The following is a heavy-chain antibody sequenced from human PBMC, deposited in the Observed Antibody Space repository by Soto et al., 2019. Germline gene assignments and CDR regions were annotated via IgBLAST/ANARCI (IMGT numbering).Heavy chain of an antibody. D-gene: IGHD4-17*01. CDR1: GFSLSTSGVG. J-gene: IGHJ4*02. V-gene: IGHV2-5*02. CDR3: AQATTVTGYGY. Sequence: QITLKESGPTLVKPTQTLTLTCTFSGFSLSTSGVGVGWIRQPPGKALEWLALIYWDYDKRYSPSLKSRLTITKDTTKNQVVLTMTNMDPVDTATYYCAQATTVTGYGYWGQGTLVTVSS. CDR2: IYWDYDK.